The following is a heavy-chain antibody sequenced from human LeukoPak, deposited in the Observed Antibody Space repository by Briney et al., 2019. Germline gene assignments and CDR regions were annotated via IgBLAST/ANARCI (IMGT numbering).Heavy chain of an antibody. Sequence: SETLSLTCTVSGGSISSYYWSWIRQPAGKGLEWIGRIYPSGSTNYSPSLKSRVTMTVNTSKNQFSLKLSSVTAADTAVYYCARVGLSGWPNWFDPWGQGTLVTVSS. J-gene: IGHJ5*02. D-gene: IGHD6-19*01. CDR2: IYPSGST. CDR1: GGSISSYY. V-gene: IGHV4-4*07. CDR3: ARVGLSGWPNWFDP.